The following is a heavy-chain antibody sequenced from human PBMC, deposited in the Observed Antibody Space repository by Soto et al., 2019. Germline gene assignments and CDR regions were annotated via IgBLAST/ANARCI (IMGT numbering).Heavy chain of an antibody. CDR3: AKGRSYYYYYGVDV. Sequence: GALRLSCAASGLTFRSYWMHWVRQAPGKGLVWVSGINANGGSAYYVDSVKGRFTISRDNSKSTLYLQMNSLRAEDTALYYCAKGRSYYYYYGVDVWGQGTTVPVSS. V-gene: IGHV3-23*01. CDR1: GLTFRSYW. CDR2: INANGGSA. J-gene: IGHJ6*02.